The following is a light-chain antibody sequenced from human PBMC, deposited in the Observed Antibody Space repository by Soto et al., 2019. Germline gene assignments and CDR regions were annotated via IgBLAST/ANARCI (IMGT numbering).Light chain of an antibody. CDR2: EVS. J-gene: IGLJ2*01. Sequence: QSVLTQPASVSGSPGQSITISCTGSSSDIGSYNLVSWYQQHPGKAPKFMIYEVSKRPSGVSNRFSGSKSGNTASLTISGLQAEDEADYYCCSYAGRGTLVFGGGTKLTV. CDR1: SSDIGSYNL. CDR3: CSYAGRGTLV. V-gene: IGLV2-23*02.